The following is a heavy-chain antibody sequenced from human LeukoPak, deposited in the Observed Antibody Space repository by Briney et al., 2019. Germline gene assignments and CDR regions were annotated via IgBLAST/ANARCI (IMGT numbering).Heavy chain of an antibody. D-gene: IGHD3-10*01. Sequence: GGSLRLSCAASGFTFSSYSMNWVRQAPGKGLEWVSYISSSSSAIYYADSVKGRFTISRDNAKNSLYLQMNSLRAEDTAVYYCARGMVRGVLNYWGQGTLVTVSS. CDR2: ISSSSSAI. J-gene: IGHJ4*02. CDR3: ARGMVRGVLNY. V-gene: IGHV3-48*01. CDR1: GFTFSSYS.